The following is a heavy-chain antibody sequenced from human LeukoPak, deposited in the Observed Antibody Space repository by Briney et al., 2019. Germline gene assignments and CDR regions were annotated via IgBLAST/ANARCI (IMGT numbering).Heavy chain of an antibody. CDR3: ARARRGIATRPSDYYYYMDV. CDR2: MNPNSGNT. V-gene: IGHV1-8*01. D-gene: IGHD6-6*01. Sequence: GASVTLSCKASGYTFTSYDINWVRQATGQGLEWMGWMNPNSGNTGYAQKFQGRVTMTRNTSISTAYMELSSLRSEDTAVYYCARARRGIATRPSDYYYYMDVWGEGTTVTVSS. CDR1: GYTFTSYD. J-gene: IGHJ6*03.